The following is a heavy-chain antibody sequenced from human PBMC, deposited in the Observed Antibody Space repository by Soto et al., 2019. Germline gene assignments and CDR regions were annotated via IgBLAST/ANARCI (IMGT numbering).Heavy chain of an antibody. CDR3: ARDLSAGDH. CDR1: GYTFTHYY. CDR2: INPASGST. J-gene: IGHJ4*02. V-gene: IGHV1-46*01. Sequence: QVQLVQSGAEVKKPGASGKLSCWTSGYTFTHYYIHCVRQAPGQRLEWLAIINPASGSTNYAQDFLGRVTLTMDTSTATVYRELSGLRSEETAIFSCARDLSAGDHWGQGTLVTVSS. D-gene: IGHD6-25*01.